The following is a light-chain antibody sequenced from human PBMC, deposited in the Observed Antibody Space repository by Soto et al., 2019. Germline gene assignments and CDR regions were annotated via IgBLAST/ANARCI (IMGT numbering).Light chain of an antibody. CDR3: QQYGSSPTWT. CDR2: EAS. J-gene: IGKJ1*01. V-gene: IGKV3-20*01. CDR1: QSVCRY. Sequence: EIVFTQGTASLSLSPGERATLSCRASQSVCRYLAWYQQTPGQAPRLVIYEASNRANGIPGRFSGSGSGTDLTLTISRLEPEDFAVYYCQQYGSSPTWTFGQGTKVDNK.